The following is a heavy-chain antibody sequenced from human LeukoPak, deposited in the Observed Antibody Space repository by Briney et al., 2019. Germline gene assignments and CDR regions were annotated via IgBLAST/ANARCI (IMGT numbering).Heavy chain of an antibody. Sequence: GASVKVSCKASGYTFTSYYMHWVRQAPGQGLEWMGIINPSGGSTHYAQKFQGRVTMTRDTSTSTVYMELSSLRSEDTAVYYCARDRDNYYDSSGFNYFDYWGQGTLVTVSS. J-gene: IGHJ4*02. V-gene: IGHV1-46*01. CDR2: INPSGGST. D-gene: IGHD3-22*01. CDR3: ARDRDNYYDSSGFNYFDY. CDR1: GYTFTSYY.